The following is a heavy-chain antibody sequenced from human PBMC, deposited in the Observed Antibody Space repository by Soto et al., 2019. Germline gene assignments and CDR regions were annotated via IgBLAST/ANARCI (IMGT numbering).Heavy chain of an antibody. D-gene: IGHD3-10*01. Sequence: GGSLRLSCAASGLTFSSYVMSWVRQAKGKGLEWVSGISASGGSTYHADSVKDRFTISRDNSKNTLYLQMNSLRAEDTAVYYCAKTDYGSGSYGAFDFWGQGTMVTVSS. J-gene: IGHJ3*01. CDR3: AKTDYGSGSYGAFDF. CDR2: ISASGGST. CDR1: GLTFSSYV. V-gene: IGHV3-23*01.